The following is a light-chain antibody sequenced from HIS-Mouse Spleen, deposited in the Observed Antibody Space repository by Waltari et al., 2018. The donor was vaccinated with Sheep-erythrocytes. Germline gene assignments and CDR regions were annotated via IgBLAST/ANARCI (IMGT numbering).Light chain of an antibody. CDR1: SSAVGGFNY. J-gene: IGLJ1*01. Sequence: QSALTQPRSVSGSPGQSVTITCTRTSSAVGGFNYLSWDQQHPGKAPKLMIYDVSKRPSGVPDRFSGSKSGNTASLTISGLQAEDEADYYCCSYAGSYNHVFATGTKVTVL. CDR2: DVS. V-gene: IGLV2-11*01. CDR3: CSYAGSYNHV.